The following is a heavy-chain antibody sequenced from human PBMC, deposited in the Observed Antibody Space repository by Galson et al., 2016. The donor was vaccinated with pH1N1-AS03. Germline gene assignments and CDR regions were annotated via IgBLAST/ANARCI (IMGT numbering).Heavy chain of an antibody. J-gene: IGHJ4*02. CDR1: GLTFRYAW. Sequence: LRLSCAASGLTFRYAWMSWVRQAPGKGLEWVGRIKSKTDGGTTDFAAPVEGRFTISRDDSKNMLYLQMNSLKAEDSAMYYCTKEGYGDYFDYWGQGTLVTVSS. CDR3: TKEGYGDYFDY. V-gene: IGHV3-15*01. CDR2: IKSKTDGGTT. D-gene: IGHD4-17*01.